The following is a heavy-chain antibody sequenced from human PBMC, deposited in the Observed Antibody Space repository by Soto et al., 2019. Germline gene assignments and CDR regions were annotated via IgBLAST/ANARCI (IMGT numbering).Heavy chain of an antibody. CDR1: GGTFTRYS. Sequence: QVQLVQSGAEVRKPGSSVKVSCKASGGTFTRYSINWVRQAPGQGLEWMGRIIPVLGATDYAQRFQGRVTLTADKVTSTAYMELSGLTSDDPAVYYCAPTTAGTNHWFDPWGQGTLVAVSS. D-gene: IGHD6-13*01. V-gene: IGHV1-69*08. CDR3: APTTAGTNHWFDP. CDR2: IIPVLGAT. J-gene: IGHJ5*02.